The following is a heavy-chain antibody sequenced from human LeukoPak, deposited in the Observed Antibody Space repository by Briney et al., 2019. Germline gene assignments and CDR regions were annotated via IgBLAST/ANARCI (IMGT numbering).Heavy chain of an antibody. CDR2: IIPIFGAA. D-gene: IGHD6-19*01. CDR3: ATAPGIAVAGTRYYYYYMDV. V-gene: IGHV1-69*05. J-gene: IGHJ6*03. CDR1: GGTFSSYA. Sequence: SVKVSCKASGGTFSSYAISWVRQAPGQGLEWMGGIIPIFGAANYAQKFQGRVTITTDESTSTAYMELSSLRSEDTAVYYCATAPGIAVAGTRYYYYYMDVWGKGTTVTVSS.